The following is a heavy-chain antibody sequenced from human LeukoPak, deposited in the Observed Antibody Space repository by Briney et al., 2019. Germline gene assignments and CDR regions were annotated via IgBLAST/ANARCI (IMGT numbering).Heavy chain of an antibody. CDR3: ARGPAVALTEYFQR. V-gene: IGHV3-13*01. D-gene: IGHD6-19*01. CDR2: IGTVGDT. J-gene: IGHJ1*01. CDR1: GFTFSNYD. Sequence: PGESLRLSCAASGFTFSNYDMHWVRQATGKGLEWVSSIGTVGDTYYSDSVKGRFTISRENAKNSWYLQMSSLRAGDTAVYYCARGPAVALTEYFQRWGQGTLVTVSS.